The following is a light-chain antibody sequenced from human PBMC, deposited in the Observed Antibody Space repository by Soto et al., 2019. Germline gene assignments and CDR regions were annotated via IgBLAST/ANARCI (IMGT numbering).Light chain of an antibody. Sequence: EIMMTQSPATLSVSPGDRATLSCRASESVTSSLAWYQQKPGQPPRLLIYAASTRATDVPARFSGGGSETEFTLTISSLQSEDFATYYCQHSYSTLITFGQGTRLEIK. CDR1: ESVTSS. CDR3: QHSYSTLIT. CDR2: AAS. J-gene: IGKJ5*01. V-gene: IGKV3-15*01.